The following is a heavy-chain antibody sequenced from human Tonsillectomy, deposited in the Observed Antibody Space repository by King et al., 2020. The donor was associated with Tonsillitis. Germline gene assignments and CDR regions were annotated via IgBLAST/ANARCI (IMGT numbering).Heavy chain of an antibody. CDR1: GGTFSRNA. J-gene: IGHJ6*03. CDR3: ARNPEDSSSWPYSFYYMDV. V-gene: IGHV1-69*01. D-gene: IGHD6-13*01. CDR2: IIPIFGTA. Sequence: QLVQSGAEVKKPGSSVKVSCKASGGTFSRNAISWVRQAPGQGLEWMGGIIPIFGTANYAQKFQGRVTITADESTSTAYMDLNSLRSEDTAVYYCARNPEDSSSWPYSFYYMDVWGKGTTVTVSS.